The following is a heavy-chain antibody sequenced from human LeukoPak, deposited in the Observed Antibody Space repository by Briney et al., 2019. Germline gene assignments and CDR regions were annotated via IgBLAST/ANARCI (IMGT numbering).Heavy chain of an antibody. J-gene: IGHJ5*02. V-gene: IGHV3-7*01. CDR2: IKQDGSEK. D-gene: IGHD5-18*01. Sequence: GGSLRLSCAASGFTFSSYWMSWVRQAPGKGLEWVANIKQDGSEKYYVDSVKGRFTISRDNAKNSLYLQMNSLRAEDTAVYYCARASVGYNYGWFDPWGQGTLVTVSS. CDR1: GFTFSSYW. CDR3: ARASVGYNYGWFDP.